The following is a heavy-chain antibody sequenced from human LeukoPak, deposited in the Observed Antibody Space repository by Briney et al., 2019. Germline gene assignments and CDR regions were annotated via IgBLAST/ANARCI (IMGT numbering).Heavy chain of an antibody. D-gene: IGHD3-22*01. J-gene: IGHJ4*02. CDR2: ISAYNGNT. V-gene: IGHV1-18*01. CDR3: ARVGLTMISFPLRS. CDR1: GYTFTSYG. Sequence: ASVKVSCKASGYTFTSYGISWVRQAPGQGLEWMGWISAYNGNTNYAQKLQGRVTMTTDTSTSTAYMELRSLRSDDTAVYYCARVGLTMISFPLRSWGQGPLVTVSS.